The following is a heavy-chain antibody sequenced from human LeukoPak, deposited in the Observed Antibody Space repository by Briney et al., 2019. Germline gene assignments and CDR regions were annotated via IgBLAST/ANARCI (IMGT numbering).Heavy chain of an antibody. V-gene: IGHV3-9*01. CDR2: IGWNSGGI. CDR1: GFTFDDHA. D-gene: IGHD6-13*01. J-gene: IGHJ4*02. CDR3: VKVTAAGFVDH. Sequence: GRSLRLSCAASGFTFDDHAMHWVRQAPGKGLEWVSGIGWNSGGIVYADSVKGRFTISRDNAKNSLYLQMNSLGAEDTALYYCVKVTAAGFVDHWGQGTLVTVSS.